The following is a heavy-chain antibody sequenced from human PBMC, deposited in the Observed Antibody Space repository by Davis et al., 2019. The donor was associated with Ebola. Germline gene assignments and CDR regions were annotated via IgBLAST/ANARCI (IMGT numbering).Heavy chain of an antibody. CDR3: ARETTYGDGAFDI. CDR1: GGSISSYY. V-gene: IGHV4-4*08. D-gene: IGHD4-17*01. J-gene: IGHJ3*02. CDR2: TYYSGST. Sequence: SETLSLTCTVSGGSISSYYWSWIRQPPGKGLEWIGYTYYSGSTNYNPSLKSRVTVSVDTSKNQFSLRLSSVTAADTAVYYCARETTYGDGAFDIWGQGTMVTVSS.